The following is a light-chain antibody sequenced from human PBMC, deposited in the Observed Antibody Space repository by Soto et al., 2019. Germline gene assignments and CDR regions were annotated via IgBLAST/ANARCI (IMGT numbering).Light chain of an antibody. J-gene: IGLJ3*02. CDR1: SSDVGKYKF. CDR3: SSHAGSGTLV. V-gene: IGLV2-23*01. Sequence: QAVVTQPASVSGSPGQSISISCTGTSSDVGKYKFVSWYQQHPGEAPKLIIYDATQRPSGVSNRFSGSKSGITASLTISGLQAEDEAHYYCSSHAGSGTLVFGGGTKLTVL. CDR2: DAT.